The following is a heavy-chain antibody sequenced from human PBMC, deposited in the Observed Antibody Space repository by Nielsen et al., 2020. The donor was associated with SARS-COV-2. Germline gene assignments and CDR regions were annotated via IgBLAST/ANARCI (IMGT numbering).Heavy chain of an antibody. CDR2: ISSSGSTI. V-gene: IGHV3-48*03. D-gene: IGHD3-3*01. CDR1: GFTFRSYE. Sequence: GESLKISCAASGFTFRSYEMNWVRQAPGKGLEWVSYISSSGSTIYYADSVKGRFTISRDNAKNSLYLQMNSLRAEDTAVYYCARAKTTRVTIFGVVTPGAFDIWGQGTMVTVSS. J-gene: IGHJ3*02. CDR3: ARAKTTRVTIFGVVTPGAFDI.